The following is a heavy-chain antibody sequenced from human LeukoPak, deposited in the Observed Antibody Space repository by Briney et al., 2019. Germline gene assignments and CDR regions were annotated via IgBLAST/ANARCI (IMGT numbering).Heavy chain of an antibody. CDR3: ARTFGDYVLWFDY. V-gene: IGHV1-8*01. Sequence: GASVKVSCKSAEYTSTSYNINWVRQATEQGGEWMGWMNPNSGNTDYPQKLQGRTTMTKNTSISTAYMELSRLRSEDTAVYYCARTFGDYVLWFDYWGQGTLVTVSS. CDR1: EYTSTSYN. CDR2: MNPNSGNT. J-gene: IGHJ4*02. D-gene: IGHD4-17*01.